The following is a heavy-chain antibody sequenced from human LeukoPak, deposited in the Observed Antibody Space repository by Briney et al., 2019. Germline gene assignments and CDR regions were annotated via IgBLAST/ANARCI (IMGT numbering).Heavy chain of an antibody. CDR3: ARVSDDFWSGYTIDY. CDR2: IRYDGSNK. V-gene: IGHV3-30*02. J-gene: IGHJ4*02. Sequence: GGSLRLSCAASGFTFSSYGMHWVRQAPGKGLEWVAFIRYDGSNKYYADSVKGRFTISRDNSKNTLYLQMNSLRAEDTAVYYCARVSDDFWSGYTIDYWGQGTLVTVSS. D-gene: IGHD3-3*01. CDR1: GFTFSSYG.